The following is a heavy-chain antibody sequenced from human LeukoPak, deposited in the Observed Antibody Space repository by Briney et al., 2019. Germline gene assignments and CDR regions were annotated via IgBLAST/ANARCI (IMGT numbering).Heavy chain of an antibody. CDR2: INPNSGGT. CDR1: GYTFTGYY. Sequence: ASVKVSCKASGYTFTGYYMHWVRQAPGQGLEWMGRINPNSGGTNYAQNFQGRVTMTRDTSISTAYMELNRLRSDDTAVYYCAREAPLTGSLFDYWGQGTLVTVSS. V-gene: IGHV1-2*06. CDR3: AREAPLTGSLFDY. D-gene: IGHD3-10*01. J-gene: IGHJ4*02.